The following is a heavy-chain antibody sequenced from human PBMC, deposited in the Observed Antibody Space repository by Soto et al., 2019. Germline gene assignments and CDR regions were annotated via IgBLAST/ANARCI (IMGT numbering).Heavy chain of an antibody. V-gene: IGHV3-23*01. CDR1: GFTFSRYA. CDR3: ARNGRSFYGPFDF. J-gene: IGHJ4*02. CDR2: ISGTDGTT. D-gene: IGHD1-26*01. Sequence: GGSLRLSCGASGFTFSRYAMIWCLNAPGKGLEWVSAISGTDGTTYYADSVKGRFTISRDNSKNTLHLQMNSLRAEDAAIYYCARNGRSFYGPFDFWGQGTLVTVSS.